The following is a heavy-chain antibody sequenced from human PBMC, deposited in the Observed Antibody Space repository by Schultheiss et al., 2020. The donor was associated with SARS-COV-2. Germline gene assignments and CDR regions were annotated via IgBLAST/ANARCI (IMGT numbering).Heavy chain of an antibody. CDR3: AREDDFWSGYLDP. Sequence: GGSLRLSCAASGFTFSSYAMHWVRQAPGKGLEWVAVISYDGSNKYYADSVKGRFTISRDNSKNTLYLQMNSLRAEDTAVYYCAREDDFWSGYLDPWGQGTLVTRLL. J-gene: IGHJ5*02. CDR2: ISYDGSNK. V-gene: IGHV3-30*04. D-gene: IGHD3-3*01. CDR1: GFTFSSYA.